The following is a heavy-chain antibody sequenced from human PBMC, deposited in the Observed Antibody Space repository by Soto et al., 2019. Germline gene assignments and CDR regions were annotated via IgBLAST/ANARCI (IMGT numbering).Heavy chain of an antibody. J-gene: IGHJ5*02. CDR1: GGSISSSSYY. V-gene: IGHV4-39*01. Sequence: SETLSLTCTVSGGSISSSSYYWGWIRQPPGKGLEWIGSIYYSGSTYYNPSLKSRVTISVDTSKNQFSLKLSSVTAADTAVYYCARANSGYDYGRNWFYPWGQGTLVTVSS. CDR2: IYYSGST. CDR3: ARANSGYDYGRNWFYP. D-gene: IGHD5-12*01.